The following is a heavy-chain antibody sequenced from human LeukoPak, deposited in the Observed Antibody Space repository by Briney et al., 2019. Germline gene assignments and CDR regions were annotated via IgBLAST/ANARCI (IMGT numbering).Heavy chain of an antibody. CDR3: ARGSTLWFGESYYFDY. D-gene: IGHD3-10*01. Sequence: GGSLRLSCAASGFSVSSNYMSWVRQAPGKGLEWVSVIYSGGTTYYADSVKGRFTISRDNAKNSLYLQMNSLRAEDTAVYYCARGSTLWFGESYYFDYWGQGTLVTVSS. CDR2: IYSGGTT. J-gene: IGHJ4*02. CDR1: GFSVSSNY. V-gene: IGHV3-66*02.